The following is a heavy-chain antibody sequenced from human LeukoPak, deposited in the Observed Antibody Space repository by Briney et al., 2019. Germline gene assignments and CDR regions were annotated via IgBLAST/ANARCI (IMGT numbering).Heavy chain of an antibody. J-gene: IGHJ3*02. CDR2: INHSGST. Sequence: PSETLSLTCAVYGESFSGYYWSWIRQPPGKGLEWIGEINHSGSTNYNPSLKSRVTISVDTSKNQFSLKLSSVTAADTAVYYCALAAAGTSFDIWGQGTMVTVSS. D-gene: IGHD6-13*01. CDR1: GESFSGYY. CDR3: ALAAAGTSFDI. V-gene: IGHV4-34*01.